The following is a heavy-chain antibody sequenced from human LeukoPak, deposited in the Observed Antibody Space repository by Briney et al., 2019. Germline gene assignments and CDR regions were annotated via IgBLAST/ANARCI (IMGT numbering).Heavy chain of an antibody. J-gene: IGHJ4*02. V-gene: IGHV4-39*07. CDR3: ARDHGSTSWYYF. Sequence: SETLSLTCTVPASISSSRYYCGWIHQPPGKGLEWIGSIDYSGSTSYNVSLKSRVTISIDTSKNQFSLKLRSVTAADTAVYYCARDHGSTSWYYFWGQGTLVTVSS. CDR1: ASISSSRYY. D-gene: IGHD6-13*01. CDR2: IDYSGST.